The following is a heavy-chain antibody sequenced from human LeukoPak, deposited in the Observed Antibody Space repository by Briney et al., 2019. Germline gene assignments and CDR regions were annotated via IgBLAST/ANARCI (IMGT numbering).Heavy chain of an antibody. Sequence: GGSLRLSCAASGFTVSSNYMSWVRQAPGKGLEWVSVIYSGGSTYYADSVKGRFTISRDNSKNTLYLQMNSLRAEDTAVYYCASASSGPRDYYYYYGMDVWGQGTTVTVSS. V-gene: IGHV3-66*01. CDR2: IYSGGST. CDR1: GFTVSSNY. J-gene: IGHJ6*02. D-gene: IGHD5-12*01. CDR3: ASASSGPRDYYYYYGMDV.